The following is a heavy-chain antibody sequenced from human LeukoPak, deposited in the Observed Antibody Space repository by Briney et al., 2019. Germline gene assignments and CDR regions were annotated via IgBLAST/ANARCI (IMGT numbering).Heavy chain of an antibody. CDR3: TRLTYYYGSGSYWT. D-gene: IGHD3-10*01. CDR1: GFTFSSYA. J-gene: IGHJ5*02. CDR2: ISGSGGST. V-gene: IGHV3-23*01. Sequence: GGSLRLSCAASGFTFSSYAMSWVRQAPGKGLEWVSAISGSGGSTYYADSVKGRFTISRDNSKNTLYLQMNSLKTEDTAVYYCTRLTYYYGSGSYWTWGQGTLVTVSS.